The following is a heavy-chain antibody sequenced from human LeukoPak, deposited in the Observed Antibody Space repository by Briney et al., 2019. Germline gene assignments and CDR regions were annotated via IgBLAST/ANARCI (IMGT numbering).Heavy chain of an antibody. Sequence: ASVKVSCKASGYTFINQAIHWVRQAPGHRLEWMGWINAGSGDTKYSQKFQGRLTFARDTSANTAYMELSSLRPEDTAVFYCARGGYNFALSDAFDTWGQGTLVTVSS. D-gene: IGHD5-12*01. CDR2: INAGSGDT. CDR1: GYTFINQA. CDR3: ARGGYNFALSDAFDT. V-gene: IGHV1-3*01. J-gene: IGHJ3*02.